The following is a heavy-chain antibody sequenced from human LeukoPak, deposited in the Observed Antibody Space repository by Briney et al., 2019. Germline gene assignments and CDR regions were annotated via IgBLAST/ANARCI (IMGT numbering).Heavy chain of an antibody. V-gene: IGHV3-30*02. J-gene: IGHJ4*02. D-gene: IGHD6-13*01. CDR3: AIARGSAAAGSGYFDY. CDR1: GFTFSSYG. Sequence: GSLRLSCAASGFTFSSYGMHWVRQAPGKGLEWVAFIRYDGSNKYYADSVKGRFTISRDNSKNTLYLQMNSLRAEDTAVYYWAIARGSAAAGSGYFDYWGQGTLVTVSS. CDR2: IRYDGSNK.